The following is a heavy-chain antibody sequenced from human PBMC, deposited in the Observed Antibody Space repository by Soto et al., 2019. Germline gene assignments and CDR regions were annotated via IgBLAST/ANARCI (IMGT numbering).Heavy chain of an antibody. CDR3: AKDQTGVEARFEY. D-gene: IGHD2-8*01. Sequence: VGSLRLSCAASVFTFNNYAMSCVRHAPGKGLEWVSSISGSGSSTYYADSVKGRFTISRDNSKNTLYLQLNTLRAEDTAVYYCAKDQTGVEARFEYWGQGTLVNVS. CDR2: ISGSGSST. CDR1: VFTFNNYA. J-gene: IGHJ4*02. V-gene: IGHV3-23*01.